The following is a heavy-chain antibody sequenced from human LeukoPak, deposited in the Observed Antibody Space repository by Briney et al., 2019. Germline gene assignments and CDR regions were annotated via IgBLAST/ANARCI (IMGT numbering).Heavy chain of an antibody. CDR2: IIPIFGTA. Sequence: SVKVSSKASGGTFSSYAISWVRQAPGQGLEWMGGIIPIFGTANYAQKFQGRVTMTRDMSTTTVYMELSSLRSDDTAVYYCAREGLTIFALVRTQTTKSPHRFDPWGQGTLVTVS. CDR3: AREGLTIFALVRTQTTKSPHRFDP. V-gene: IGHV1-69*05. CDR1: GGTFSSYA. D-gene: IGHD3-3*01. J-gene: IGHJ5*02.